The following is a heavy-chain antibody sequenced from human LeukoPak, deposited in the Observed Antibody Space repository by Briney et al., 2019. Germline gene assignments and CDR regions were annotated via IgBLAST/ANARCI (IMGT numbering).Heavy chain of an antibody. CDR2: IYYGGNT. D-gene: IGHD3-16*02. Sequence: SETLSLTCTVSGGSISSSSYSWGWIRQPPGKGLEWIGGIYYGGNTYYNPSLKSRVTISVDTSNNQFSLKLSSVTAADTAVYYCAPAYVWGSFRTFNYWGQGTLVTVSS. CDR3: APAYVWGSFRTFNY. J-gene: IGHJ4*02. V-gene: IGHV4-39*01. CDR1: GGSISSSSYS.